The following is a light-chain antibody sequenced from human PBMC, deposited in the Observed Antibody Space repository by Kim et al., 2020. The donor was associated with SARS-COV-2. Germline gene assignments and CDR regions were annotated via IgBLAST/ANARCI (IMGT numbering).Light chain of an antibody. CDR1: NIGSKS. J-gene: IGLJ3*02. V-gene: IGLV3-21*01. Sequence: APVKTASITCGGNNIGSKSVHWYQQTPAQAPVLVIYYDNDRPSGIPERFSGSNSGNTATLTISRVEAGDEADYYCPVWVSTTDERVFGGGTKLTVL. CDR2: YDN. CDR3: PVWVSTTDERV.